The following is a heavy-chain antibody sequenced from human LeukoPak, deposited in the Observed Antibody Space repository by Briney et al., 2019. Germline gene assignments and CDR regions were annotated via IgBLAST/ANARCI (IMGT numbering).Heavy chain of an antibody. CDR1: GGSITTNY. D-gene: IGHD5-24*01. CDR2: IYTGGST. CDR3: ARDRRDGYNSFYYFDY. V-gene: IGHV4-4*07. Sequence: SETLSLACTVSGGSITTNYWSWIRQPAGKGLEWIGRIYTGGSTNYNPSLKSRVTMSVDTSKSQFSLKLNSVTAADTAVYYCARDRRDGYNSFYYFDYWGQGTLVTVSS. J-gene: IGHJ4*02.